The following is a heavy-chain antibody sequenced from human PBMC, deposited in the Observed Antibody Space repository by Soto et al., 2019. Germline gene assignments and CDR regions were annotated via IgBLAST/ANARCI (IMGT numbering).Heavy chain of an antibody. CDR1: GGSFSGYY. Sequence: PSETLSLTCAVYGGSFSGYYWSWIRQSPGKGLEWIGEINHSGSTNFNPSLKSRVTISVDTSKNHFSLKLSSVTAADTAVYYCARGITMIFGARDAFDIWGQGTMVTVSS. D-gene: IGHD3-22*01. CDR3: ARGITMIFGARDAFDI. J-gene: IGHJ3*02. V-gene: IGHV4-34*01. CDR2: INHSGST.